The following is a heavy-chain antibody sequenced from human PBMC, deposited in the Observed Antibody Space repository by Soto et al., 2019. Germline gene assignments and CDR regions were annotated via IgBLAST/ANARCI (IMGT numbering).Heavy chain of an antibody. Sequence: EVQLVESGGGLVQPGGSLKLSCAASGFTFSSYSMNWVRQAPGKGLEWVSYISSSSSNIYYADSVKGRFTISRDNAKNSLYLQMNSLRAEDTAVYYCAIGLYGDPREYFQYWGQGTLVTVSS. D-gene: IGHD4-17*01. CDR2: ISSSSSNI. CDR3: AIGLYGDPREYFQY. CDR1: GFTFSSYS. J-gene: IGHJ1*01. V-gene: IGHV3-48*01.